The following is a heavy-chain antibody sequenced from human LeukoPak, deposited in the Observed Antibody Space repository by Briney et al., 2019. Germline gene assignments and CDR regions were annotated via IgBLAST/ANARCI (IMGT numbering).Heavy chain of an antibody. D-gene: IGHD2-2*01. CDR3: ARMCCSSTSKEIDY. CDR1: GYTFTGYY. CDR2: INPNSGGT. J-gene: IGHJ4*02. Sequence: ASVKVSCKASGYTFTGYYMHWVRQAPGQALEWMGWINPNSGGTNYAQKFQGRVTMTRDTSISTAYMELSRLRSDDTAVYYCARMCCSSTSKEIDYWGQGTLVTVSS. V-gene: IGHV1-2*02.